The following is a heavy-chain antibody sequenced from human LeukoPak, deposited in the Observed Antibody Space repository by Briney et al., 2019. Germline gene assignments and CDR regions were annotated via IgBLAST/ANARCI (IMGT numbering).Heavy chain of an antibody. CDR3: ARGSSSHQYSFDY. D-gene: IGHD6-13*01. CDR1: GFIFSSYG. CDR2: TRYDKSNI. Sequence: PGGSLRLSCAASGFIFSSYGMHWVRQVPGKGLEWVALTRYDKSNIYYADSVKGRFTISRDNSMSTLYLQMSSLRPEDTAVYYCARGSSSHQYSFDYWGQGTLVTVSS. V-gene: IGHV3-30*02. J-gene: IGHJ4*02.